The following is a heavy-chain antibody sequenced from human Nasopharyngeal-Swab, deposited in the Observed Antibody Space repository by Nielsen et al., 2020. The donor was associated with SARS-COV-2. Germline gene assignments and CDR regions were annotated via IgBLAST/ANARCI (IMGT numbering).Heavy chain of an antibody. V-gene: IGHV3-53*01. J-gene: IGHJ4*02. D-gene: IGHD3-16*01. CDR2: IHPGGVS. Sequence: WIRQPPGKGLEWVSIIHPGGVSAYADSVRGRFSISRDDFKNTLYLEMDSLRPEDTAVYYCATDKVRYDYALACWGQGTLVTVSS. CDR3: ATDKVRYDYALAC.